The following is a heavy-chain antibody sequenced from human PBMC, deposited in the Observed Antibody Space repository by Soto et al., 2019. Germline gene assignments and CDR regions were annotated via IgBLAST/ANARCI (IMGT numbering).Heavy chain of an antibody. CDR2: ISGSGGST. Sequence: EVQLLESGGGLVQPGGSLRLSCAASGFTFSSYAMSWVRQAPGKGLEWVSSISGSGGSTYYADSVKGRFTISRDNSKDTLYLHMNSLRVEDTAIYYCAKVTAYTSTMTCDSWGQGTLVTVSS. J-gene: IGHJ4*02. V-gene: IGHV3-23*01. D-gene: IGHD6-13*01. CDR1: GFTFSSYA. CDR3: AKVTAYTSTMTCDS.